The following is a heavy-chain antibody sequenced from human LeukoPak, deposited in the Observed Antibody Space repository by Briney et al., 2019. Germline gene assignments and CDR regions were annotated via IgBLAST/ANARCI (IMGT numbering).Heavy chain of an antibody. CDR2: ISAYNGNT. J-gene: IGHJ4*02. CDR3: ARVGPSITGTIGCDY. Sequence: GSSVKVSCKASGGTFSSYAISWVRQAPGQGLEWMGWISAYNGNTNYAQKLQGRVTMTTDTSTSTAYMELRSLRSDDTAVYYCARVGPSITGTIGCDYWGQGTLVTVSS. CDR1: GGTFSSYA. D-gene: IGHD1-7*01. V-gene: IGHV1-18*01.